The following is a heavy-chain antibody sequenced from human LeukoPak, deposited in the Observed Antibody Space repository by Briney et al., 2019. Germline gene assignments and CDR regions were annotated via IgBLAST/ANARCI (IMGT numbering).Heavy chain of an antibody. CDR1: GITFSSYW. Sequence: GGSLRLSCAVSGITFSSYWMHWVRQDPGRGLLWFSRINTQGTYTNYADSVKGRFTISRDNAKNTLYLQMNSLRVEDTAVYYCARDLGDGTPFDYWGQGTLVTVSS. D-gene: IGHD1-7*01. CDR2: INTQGTYT. J-gene: IGHJ4*02. V-gene: IGHV3-74*01. CDR3: ARDLGDGTPFDY.